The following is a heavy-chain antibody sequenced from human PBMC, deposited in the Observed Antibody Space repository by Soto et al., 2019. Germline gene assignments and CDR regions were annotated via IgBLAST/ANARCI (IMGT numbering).Heavy chain of an antibody. CDR3: ARDSDGGITYNWFDP. Sequence: QVQLVQSGAEVKKPGASVKVSCKASGYSFTNYYIHWVRQAPGQGLEWMGIINPSGGSTNYAQKFQGRVTMTRETSTSTVYMELSSLRSEDTAVYYCARDSDGGITYNWFDPWGQGTLVTVSS. CDR1: GYSFTNYY. D-gene: IGHD2-15*01. J-gene: IGHJ5*02. V-gene: IGHV1-46*01. CDR2: INPSGGST.